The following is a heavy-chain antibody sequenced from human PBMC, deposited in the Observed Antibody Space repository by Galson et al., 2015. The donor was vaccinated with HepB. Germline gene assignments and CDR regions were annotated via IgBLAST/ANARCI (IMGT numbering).Heavy chain of an antibody. V-gene: IGHV3-23*01. CDR2: ISGSGGST. D-gene: IGHD1-1*01. Sequence: SLRLSCAASGFTFSSYAMSWVRQAPGKGLEWVSAISGSGGSTYYADSVKGRFTISRDNAKNSLYLQMNSLRAEDTAVYYCARVQDYFDYWGQGTLVTVSS. CDR3: ARVQDYFDY. CDR1: GFTFSSYA. J-gene: IGHJ4*02.